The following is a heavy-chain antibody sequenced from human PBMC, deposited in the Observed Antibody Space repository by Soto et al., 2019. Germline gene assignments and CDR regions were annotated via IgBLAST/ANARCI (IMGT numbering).Heavy chain of an antibody. CDR3: TKDTLGAWDS. V-gene: IGHV3-74*01. CDR1: EITLNIYW. CDR2: INPESTTL. J-gene: IGHJ4*02. D-gene: IGHD2-15*01. Sequence: EAQLVESGGGLVQPGGSLTLSCTASEITLNIYWMHWIRQAPGKGLVWVSRINPESTTLTYADSVTGRFTISRDSAKNTLYLQMNGLSAEETAIYYCTKDTLGAWDSWGQGTLVTVSS.